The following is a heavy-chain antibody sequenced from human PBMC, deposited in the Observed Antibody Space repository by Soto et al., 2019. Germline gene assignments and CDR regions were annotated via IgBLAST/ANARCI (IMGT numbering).Heavy chain of an antibody. CDR2: IYDSGST. Sequence: SETLSLTCTVSGDSINSYSWTWIRQPPGKGLEWIGYIYDSGSTNYNPSLKSRVTISVDTSKNQFSLKLTSVTAADTAVYYCARGFGSWFDYWGQGTLVTVSS. D-gene: IGHD6-13*01. CDR1: GDSINSYS. CDR3: ARGFGSWFDY. J-gene: IGHJ4*02. V-gene: IGHV4-59*12.